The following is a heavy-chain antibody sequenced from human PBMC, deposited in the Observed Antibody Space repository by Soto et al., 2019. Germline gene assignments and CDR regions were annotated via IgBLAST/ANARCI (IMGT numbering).Heavy chain of an antibody. CDR2: LWYDGSNK. CDR1: GFTFSRYG. J-gene: IGHJ6*03. CDR3: ARDAAIVSDGESFYYDYYMDV. V-gene: IGHV3-33*01. Sequence: RGSLRHSCGGSGFTFSRYGMHGVRQAPGKGLEWVAVLWYDGSNKYYADSVKGRFTISRDNSKNTLYLQMNSLRAADTAVYYCARDAAIVSDGESFYYDYYMDVWGKGTKVTVSS. D-gene: IGHD4-17*01.